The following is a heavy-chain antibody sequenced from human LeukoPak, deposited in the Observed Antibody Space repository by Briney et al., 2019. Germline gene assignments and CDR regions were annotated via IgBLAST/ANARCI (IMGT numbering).Heavy chain of an antibody. CDR1: GYTFTSYY. CDR2: INPSGGST. V-gene: IGHV1-46*01. Sequence: ASVKVSCKASGYTFTSYYMHWVRQAPGQGLEWMGIINPSGGSTSYAQKFQGRVTMTRDTSTSTVYMELSSLRSEDTAVYYCARDSAINYYYYYYMDVWGKGTTVTVSS. J-gene: IGHJ6*03. CDR3: ARDSAINYYYYYYMDV.